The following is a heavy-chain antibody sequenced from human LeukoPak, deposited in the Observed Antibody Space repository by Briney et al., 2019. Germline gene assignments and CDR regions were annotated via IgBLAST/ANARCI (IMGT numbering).Heavy chain of an antibody. CDR1: GFTFSDYY. V-gene: IGHV3-11*04. CDR2: ISSSGSTI. J-gene: IGHJ4*02. Sequence: PGGSLRLSCAASGFTFSDYYMSWIRQAPGKGLEWVSYISSSGSTIYYTDSVKGRFTISRDNAKNSLYLQMNSLRVEDTAEYYCARRAPGGGYESVPFDFWGQGTLVTVSS. D-gene: IGHD5-12*01. CDR3: ARRAPGGGYESVPFDF.